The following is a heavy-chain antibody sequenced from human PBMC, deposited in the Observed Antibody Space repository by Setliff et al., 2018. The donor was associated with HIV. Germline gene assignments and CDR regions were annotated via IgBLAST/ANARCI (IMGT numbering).Heavy chain of an antibody. CDR1: GGSISSSHDF. V-gene: IGHV4-39*07. J-gene: IGHJ4*02. CDR3: ARVPGRDYYDTSGDFDY. CDR2: ISYGGIT. D-gene: IGHD3-22*01. Sequence: KTSETQSLTCTVSGGSISSSHDFWNWIRQPPGKGLEWIGAISYGGITYYNPSLTSRVTISVDTSKNQFSLKVTSVTAADTAVYYCARVPGRDYYDTSGDFDYWGLGTLVTVS.